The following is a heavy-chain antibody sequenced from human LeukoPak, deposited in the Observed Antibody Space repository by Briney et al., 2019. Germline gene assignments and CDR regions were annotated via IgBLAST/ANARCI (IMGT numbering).Heavy chain of an antibody. CDR3: ARSRWLQL. Sequence: SETLSLTCAVSGGSISSSNWWSWVRQPPGKGLEWIGEINHSGSTNYNPSLKSRVTISVDTSKNQFSLKLSSVTAADTAVYYCARSRWLQLWGQGTPVTVSS. D-gene: IGHD5-24*01. V-gene: IGHV4-4*02. J-gene: IGHJ4*02. CDR2: INHSGST. CDR1: GGSISSSNW.